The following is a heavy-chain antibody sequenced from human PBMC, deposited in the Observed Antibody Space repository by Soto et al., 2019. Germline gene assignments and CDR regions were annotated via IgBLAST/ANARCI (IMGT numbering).Heavy chain of an antibody. Sequence: PGGSLRLSCAASGFTFSSYWMHRVRQAPGKGLVWVSRINSDGSSTSYADSVKGRFTISRDNAKNTLYLQMDSLRAEDTAVYYCARCGDSSSWYFSYYYYGMDVWGQGTTVTVSS. J-gene: IGHJ6*02. V-gene: IGHV3-74*01. CDR3: ARCGDSSSWYFSYYYYGMDV. D-gene: IGHD6-13*01. CDR2: INSDGSST. CDR1: GFTFSSYW.